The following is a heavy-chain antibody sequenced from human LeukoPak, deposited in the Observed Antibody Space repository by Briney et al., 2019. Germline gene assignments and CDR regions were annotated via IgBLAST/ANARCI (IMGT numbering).Heavy chain of an antibody. V-gene: IGHV3-23*01. D-gene: IGHD1-26*01. J-gene: IGHJ4*02. CDR1: GFTFSSYA. CDR3: AKYGPQDSGSSHFDY. CDR2: IRDSGSST. Sequence: GALRLSCAASGFTFSSYAMSWVRQAPGKGLEWVSAIRDSGSSTHYADSVKGRFTTSRDNSKNTLFLQMNSLRAEDTAIYYCAKYGPQDSGSSHFDYWGQGALVTVSS.